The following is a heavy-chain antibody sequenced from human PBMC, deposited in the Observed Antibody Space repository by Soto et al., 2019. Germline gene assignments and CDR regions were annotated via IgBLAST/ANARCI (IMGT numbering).Heavy chain of an antibody. Sequence: SVKVSCKASGGTFSSYAISWVRQAPGQGLEWMGGIIPIFGTANYAQKFQGRVTITADESTSTAYMELSSLRSEDTAVYYCARDDYYDSSGYYGYWGQGTLVTVSS. CDR1: GGTFSSYA. CDR2: IIPIFGTA. V-gene: IGHV1-69*13. J-gene: IGHJ4*02. D-gene: IGHD3-22*01. CDR3: ARDDYYDSSGYYGY.